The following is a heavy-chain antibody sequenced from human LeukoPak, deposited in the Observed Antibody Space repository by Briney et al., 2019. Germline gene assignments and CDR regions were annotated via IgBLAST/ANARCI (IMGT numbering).Heavy chain of an antibody. CDR2: IRGGGGSA. Sequence: GGSLRLSCTASGFTFSAYAMMWVRQAPGKGPEWVSAIRGGGGSAFYADSVKGRFTISRDNSKYTLFLQMSSLRAEDTAVYYCARDPNGDYIGAFDMWGPGTMVTVPS. J-gene: IGHJ3*02. CDR3: ARDPNGDYIGAFDM. D-gene: IGHD4-17*01. CDR1: GFTFSAYA. V-gene: IGHV3-23*01.